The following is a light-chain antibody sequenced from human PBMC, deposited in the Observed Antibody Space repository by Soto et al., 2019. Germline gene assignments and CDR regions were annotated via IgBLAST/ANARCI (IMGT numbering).Light chain of an antibody. V-gene: IGLV1-40*01. Sequence: QSVLTQPPSVSGAPGQRVTISCTGSSSNFGAGYDVHWYQQLPGTAPKLLFYGNSNRPSGVPDRFSGSKSGTSASLAITGLQAEDEADYYCQSYDSSLSGLGVFGGGTKLTVL. CDR3: QSYDSSLSGLGV. CDR2: GNS. CDR1: SSNFGAGYD. J-gene: IGLJ2*01.